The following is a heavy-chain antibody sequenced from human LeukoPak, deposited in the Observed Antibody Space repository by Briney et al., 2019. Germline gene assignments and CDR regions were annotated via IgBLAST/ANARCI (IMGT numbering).Heavy chain of an antibody. J-gene: IGHJ4*02. D-gene: IGHD5-18*01. V-gene: IGHV1-69-2*01. CDR2: VDPEDGET. CDR1: GYTFTDYY. Sequence: GASVKVSCKVSGYTFTDYYMHWGQQAPGKGLEWMGLVDPEDGETIYAEKFQGRVTITADTSTDTAYMELSSLRSEDTAVYYCATVDTAMVNGVDYWGQGTLVTVSS. CDR3: ATVDTAMVNGVDY.